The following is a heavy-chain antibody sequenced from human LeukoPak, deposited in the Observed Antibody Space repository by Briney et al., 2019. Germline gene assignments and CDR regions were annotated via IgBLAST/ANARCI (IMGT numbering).Heavy chain of an antibody. D-gene: IGHD6-13*01. CDR1: GGSISSGSYY. J-gene: IGHJ4*02. CDR3: ARVGSSSWYTFDY. Sequence: SETLSLTRTVSGGSISSGSYYWSWIRRPAGKGLEWIGRIYTSGSTNYNPSLKSRVTISVDTSKNQFSLKLSSVTAADTAVYYCARVGSSSWYTFDYWGQGTLVTVSS. CDR2: IYTSGST. V-gene: IGHV4-61*02.